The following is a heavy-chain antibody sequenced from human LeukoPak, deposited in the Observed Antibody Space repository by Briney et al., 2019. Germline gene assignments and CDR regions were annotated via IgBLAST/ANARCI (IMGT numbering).Heavy chain of an antibody. CDR1: GFTFSSYA. CDR3: AKDQADTIGNY. J-gene: IGHJ4*02. V-gene: IGHV3-23*01. D-gene: IGHD3-3*01. Sequence: GGSLRLSCAASGFTFSSYAMSWVRQAPGKGLEWVSAISGSGGSTYYADGVMGRFTIYRDNSKNTLYLQINSLRAEDTAVYYCAKDQADTIGNYWGQGTLVTVSS. CDR2: ISGSGGST.